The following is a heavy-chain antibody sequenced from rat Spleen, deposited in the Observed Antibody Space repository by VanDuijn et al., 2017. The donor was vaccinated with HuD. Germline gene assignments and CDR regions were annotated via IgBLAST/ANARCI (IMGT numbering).Heavy chain of an antibody. Sequence: EVQLQESGPGLVKPSQSLSLTCSVTGYSITSNYWAWIRKFPGNKMEWMGYIDFSGSTGYNPSLKARISITRDLSKNQFFLQLNSVSTEDTATYFCAKFYYYDGPYYYDYWGQGIMVTVSS. CDR3: AKFYYYDGPYYYDY. CDR2: IDFSGST. J-gene: IGHJ2*01. V-gene: IGHV3-1*01. D-gene: IGHD1-12*02. CDR1: GYSITSNY.